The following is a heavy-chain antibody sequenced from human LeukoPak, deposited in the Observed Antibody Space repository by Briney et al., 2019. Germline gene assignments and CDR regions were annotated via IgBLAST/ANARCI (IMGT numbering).Heavy chain of an antibody. J-gene: IGHJ4*02. CDR1: GGSISSSSYN. V-gene: IGHV4-39*02. D-gene: IGHD6-13*01. Sequence: SETLSLTCTVSGGSISSSSYNWGWIRQPPGKGLEWIGTIHYSGSTYFNPSLKSRVTISVDTSKNRFSLKLSSVTAADTAIYYCASRDSSSWSLFDYWGQGTLVTVSS. CDR3: ASRDSSSWSLFDY. CDR2: IHYSGST.